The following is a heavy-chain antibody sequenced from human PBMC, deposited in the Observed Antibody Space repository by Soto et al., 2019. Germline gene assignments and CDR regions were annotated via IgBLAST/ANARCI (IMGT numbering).Heavy chain of an antibody. CDR1: AGTFSSYA. V-gene: IGHV1-69*12. D-gene: IGHD4-4*01. CDR2: IFPIFGTA. Sequence: QVQLVQSGAEVKKPGSSVKVSCKASAGTFSSYAISWVRQAPGQGLEWMGGIFPIFGTANYAQKLQGRVTITAYESTSTAYMELSSLRSEDTAVYYCAATVTTFYYCYGMDVWGQETTVPVSS. CDR3: AATVTTFYYCYGMDV. J-gene: IGHJ6*02.